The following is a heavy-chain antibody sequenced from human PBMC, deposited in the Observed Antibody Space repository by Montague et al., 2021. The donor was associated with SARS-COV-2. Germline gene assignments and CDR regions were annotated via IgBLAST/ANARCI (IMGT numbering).Heavy chain of an antibody. CDR1: GASITSES. V-gene: IGHV4-59*01. CDR2: VYDTGIT. Sequence: SETLSLTCSVSGASITSESWVWIRQTPGGGLQWIAYVYDTGITGYHPSLRSRTTIAVDTSKNQLSLNVRSMTAADTVVYFCARERSGSDVFDLWGQGTSVPVS. J-gene: IGHJ3*01. D-gene: IGHD6-19*01. CDR3: ARERSGSDVFDL.